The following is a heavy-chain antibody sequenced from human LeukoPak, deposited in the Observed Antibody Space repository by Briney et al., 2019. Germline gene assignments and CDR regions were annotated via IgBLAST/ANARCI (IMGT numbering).Heavy chain of an antibody. J-gene: IGHJ4*01. D-gene: IGHD3-3*01. Sequence: SETLSLTCTVSGGSVSSGSYYWSWIRQPPGKGLEWIGYIYYSGSTNYNPSLKSRVTISVDTSKNQFSLKLSSVTAADTAVYYCARVSIEGYDFWSGYGVIDYWGQGTLVTVSS. CDR1: GGSVSSGSYY. CDR3: ARVSIEGYDFWSGYGVIDY. V-gene: IGHV4-61*01. CDR2: IYYSGST.